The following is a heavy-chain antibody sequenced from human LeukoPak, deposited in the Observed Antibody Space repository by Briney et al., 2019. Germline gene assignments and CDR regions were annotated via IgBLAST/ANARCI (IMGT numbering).Heavy chain of an antibody. CDR3: ASLRGVNR. V-gene: IGHV3-11*01. CDR2: ISSSGTTI. D-gene: IGHD3-10*01. Sequence: GGPLRLSCVAPGFTFSDYYMSWIRQPPGKGLEWVSYISSSGTTIYYADSVRGRFTVSRDNAKNSLYLQMDSLSAEDTAVYYCASLRGVNRWGQGTLVTVSS. CDR1: GFTFSDYY. J-gene: IGHJ4*02.